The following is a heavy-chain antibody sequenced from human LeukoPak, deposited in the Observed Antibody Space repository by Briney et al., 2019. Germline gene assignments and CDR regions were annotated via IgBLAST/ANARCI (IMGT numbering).Heavy chain of an antibody. CDR2: LYYVENA. Sequence: SETLSLTCTVSGDSISPISSSTYYWGWIRQAPGKGLEWIGSLYYVENAHYNPSLKSRATLSVDTSNNQFSLKLTSVTAADAAVYFCARQLPTAAADTRGYFDYWGQGAVVTVSS. V-gene: IGHV4-39*01. D-gene: IGHD6-25*01. J-gene: IGHJ4*02. CDR3: ARQLPTAAADTRGYFDY. CDR1: GDSISPISSSTYY.